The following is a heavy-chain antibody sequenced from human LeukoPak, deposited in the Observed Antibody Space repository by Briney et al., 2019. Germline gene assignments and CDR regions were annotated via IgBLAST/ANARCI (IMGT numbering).Heavy chain of an antibody. CDR3: ARHDVVPVIRRGFDF. J-gene: IGHJ4*02. D-gene: IGHD2-21*02. CDR2: IFYSGTT. CDR1: GGSVSGYY. V-gene: IGHV4-59*08. Sequence: PSETLSLTCTVSGGSVSGYYWSWIRRPPGRGLEWFGYIFYSGTTLYSPSLKSRVTMSVDTSENQFSLKLSSVTAADTAVYYCARHDVVPVIRRGFDFWGQGILVTVSS.